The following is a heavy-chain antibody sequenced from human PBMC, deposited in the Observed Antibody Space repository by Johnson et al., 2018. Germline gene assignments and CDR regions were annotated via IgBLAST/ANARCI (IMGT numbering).Heavy chain of an antibody. D-gene: IGHD2-21*02. V-gene: IGHV3-30*10. CDR2: ASKDGSTT. J-gene: IGHJ6*03. CDR3: AGVAGDRPPYNYDYMDV. CDR1: GFTFRSYV. Sequence: QVQLQESGGGVVQPGGSLSLSCAASGFTFRSYVIYWVRQAPGKGLEGVAFASKDGSTTNYIDSVKGRFTVTRDNSKTPLFLQLHSLGPEDKGVYYCAGVAGDRPPYNYDYMDVGGKGTTVTVSS.